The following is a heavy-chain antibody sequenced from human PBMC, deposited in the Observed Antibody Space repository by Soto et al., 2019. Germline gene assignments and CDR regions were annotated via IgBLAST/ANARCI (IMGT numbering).Heavy chain of an antibody. CDR1: GYIFNHYG. J-gene: IGHJ4*02. Sequence: ASVKFSWKTSGYIFNHYGINWVRQAPGQGLEWVGWIAPFNGKTSSLQRLQDRISMTIDTSASTAYLEVRSLTSDDTGVYFCAREGGSSTYYPRELDFWGQGTLVTVSS. V-gene: IGHV1-18*01. D-gene: IGHD6-13*01. CDR3: AREGGSSTYYPRELDF. CDR2: IAPFNGKT.